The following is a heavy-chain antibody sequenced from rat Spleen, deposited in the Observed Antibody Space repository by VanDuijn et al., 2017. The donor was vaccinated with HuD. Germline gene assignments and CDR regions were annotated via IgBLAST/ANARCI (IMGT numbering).Heavy chain of an antibody. D-gene: IGHD1-11*01. CDR1: GFTFSDYA. CDR3: ATQDYGGYSERPFAY. CDR2: IIYDGSSS. J-gene: IGHJ3*01. V-gene: IGHV5S10*01. Sequence: EVQLVESGGGLVQPGNSLKLSCAASGFTFSDYAMAWVRQSPKKGLEWVATIIYDGSSSYSRDSVKGRFTISRDNAKSTLYLQMDSLRSEDAATYYCATQDYGGYSERPFAYWGQGTLVTVSS.